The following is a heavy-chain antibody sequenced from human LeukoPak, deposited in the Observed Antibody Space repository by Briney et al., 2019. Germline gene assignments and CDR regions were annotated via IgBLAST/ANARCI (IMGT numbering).Heavy chain of an antibody. CDR1: GFTFSSYE. CDR2: ISSSGSTI. Sequence: PGGSLRLSCAASGFTFSSYEMNWVRQAPGKGLEGVSYISSSGSTIYYADSVKGRFTISRDNAKNSLYLQMNSLRAEDTAVYYCAREKMGTPPWPSTKPYWYFDLWGRGTLVTVSS. V-gene: IGHV3-48*03. D-gene: IGHD7-27*01. CDR3: AREKMGTPPWPSTKPYWYFDL. J-gene: IGHJ2*01.